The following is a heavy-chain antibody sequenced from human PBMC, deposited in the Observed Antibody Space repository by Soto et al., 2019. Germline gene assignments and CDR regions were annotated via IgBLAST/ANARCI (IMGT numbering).Heavy chain of an antibody. Sequence: GGSLRLSCAASGFTFSSYAMSWVRQAPGKGLEWVSAISGSGGSTYYADSVKGRFTISGDNSKNTLYLQMNSLRAEDTAVYYCAKAYSGSWASIDYWGQGTLVTVSS. CDR2: ISGSGGST. V-gene: IGHV3-23*01. CDR1: GFTFSSYA. J-gene: IGHJ4*02. D-gene: IGHD6-13*01. CDR3: AKAYSGSWASIDY.